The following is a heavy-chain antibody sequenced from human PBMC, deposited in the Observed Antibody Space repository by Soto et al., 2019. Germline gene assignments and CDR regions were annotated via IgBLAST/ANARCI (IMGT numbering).Heavy chain of an antibody. CDR2: ISGSSGST. Sequence: PGRSLRLSCAASGFIFSNNAMGWVRQAPGKGLEWVSAISGSSGSTFYADSVKGRFTISRDNSKNTLYLQMNSLRAEDTALYYCAKNSGYYYDAFDIWGQGTMVTVSS. D-gene: IGHD3-22*01. V-gene: IGHV3-23*01. CDR1: GFIFSNNA. J-gene: IGHJ3*02. CDR3: AKNSGYYYDAFDI.